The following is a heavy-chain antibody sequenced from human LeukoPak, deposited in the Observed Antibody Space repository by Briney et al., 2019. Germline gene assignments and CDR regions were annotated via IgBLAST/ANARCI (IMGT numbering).Heavy chain of an antibody. Sequence: PGRSLRLSCAASGFSFSSYGMHWVRQAPGKGLEWLTVISYDGNTIYYADSVKGRFTISRDNYKNNLYLQMNSLRIEDTAVYYCAKDLSVVGAHDSFDVWGQGTMVTVSS. J-gene: IGHJ3*01. V-gene: IGHV3-30*18. CDR3: AKDLSVVGAHDSFDV. CDR1: GFSFSSYG. D-gene: IGHD1-26*01. CDR2: ISYDGNTI.